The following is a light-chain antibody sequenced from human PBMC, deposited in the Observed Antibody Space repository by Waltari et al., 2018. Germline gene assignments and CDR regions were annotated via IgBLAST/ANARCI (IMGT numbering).Light chain of an antibody. CDR1: SSDVGGYNY. V-gene: IGLV2-14*01. Sequence: QSALTQPASVSGSPGQSITISCTGTSSDVGGYNYVSWYQQHPGKAPKLMIYDVSKRPSGVSNRFSGAKSGSPASLTISELQAEDEAEYYCSSYTSSSTFEVFGGGTKLTVL. J-gene: IGLJ3*02. CDR2: DVS. CDR3: SSYTSSSTFEV.